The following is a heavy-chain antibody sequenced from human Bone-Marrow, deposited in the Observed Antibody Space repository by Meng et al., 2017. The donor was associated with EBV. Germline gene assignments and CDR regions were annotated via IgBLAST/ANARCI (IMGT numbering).Heavy chain of an antibody. V-gene: IGHV3-21*01. CDR1: GFTFXCXS. D-gene: IGHD3-9*01. J-gene: IGHJ5*02. CDR2: ISSSSSYI. CDR3: ARETRTYYDILTGYYILPGWFDP. Sequence: EVQLVXSXXXXXKPXGXXXLSXSXSGFTFXCXSMNWVRQAPGKGLEWVSSISSSSSYIYYADSVKGRFTISRDNAKNSLYLQMNSLRAEDTAVYYCARETRTYYDILTGYYILPGWFDPWGQGTLVTVSS.